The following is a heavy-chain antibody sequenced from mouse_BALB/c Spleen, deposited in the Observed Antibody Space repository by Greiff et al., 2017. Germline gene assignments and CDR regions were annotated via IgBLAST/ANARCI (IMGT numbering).Heavy chain of an antibody. CDR3: TNYGSSWFAY. J-gene: IGHJ3*01. D-gene: IGHD2-1*01. CDR1: GYTFTSYW. CDR2: IYPGSGST. Sequence: LQQPGSELVRPGASVKLSCKASGYTFTSYWMHWVKQRPGQGLEWIGNIYPGSGSTNYDEKFKSKATLTVDTSSRTAYMQLSSLTSEDSAVYYCTNYGSSWFAYWGQGTLVTVSA. V-gene: IGHV1S22*01.